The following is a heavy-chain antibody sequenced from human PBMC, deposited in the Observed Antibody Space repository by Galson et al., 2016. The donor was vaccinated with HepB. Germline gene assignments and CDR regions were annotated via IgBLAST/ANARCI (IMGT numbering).Heavy chain of an antibody. D-gene: IGHD3-10*01. CDR2: ICDGGSA. CDR3: ARDPPGVPDFALDG. J-gene: IGHJ6*02. V-gene: IGHV3-66*01. CDR1: GFTVSSNC. Sequence: SLRLSCAASGFTVSSNCMSWVRQAPGKGLEWVSLICDGGSAYYTDSVKARFTISRDNSKNTLYLQMNNLRPEDMAVYLCARDPPGVPDFALDGWGQGTTVTVSS.